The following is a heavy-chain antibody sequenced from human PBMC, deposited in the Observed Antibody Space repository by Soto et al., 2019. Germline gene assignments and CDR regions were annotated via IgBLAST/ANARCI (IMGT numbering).Heavy chain of an antibody. CDR1: ECTFSRHG. Sequence: QVQLVESGGGVVQPGRSLRLSCAASECTFSRHGMHWVRQAPGKGLQWVGVIWSDGSNEVYADSVKGRFIISRDNSNNILYLQMNSLRAEDTAVYYCARERTFGDNKHNYLDVWGTGITVTVS. J-gene: IGHJ6*03. CDR3: ARERTFGDNKHNYLDV. D-gene: IGHD3-10*01. V-gene: IGHV3-33*01. CDR2: IWSDGSNE.